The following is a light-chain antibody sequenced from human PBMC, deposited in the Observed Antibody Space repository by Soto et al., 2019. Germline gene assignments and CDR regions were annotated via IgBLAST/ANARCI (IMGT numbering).Light chain of an antibody. CDR3: QQRSNWPST. CDR1: KSVSSY. J-gene: IGKJ4*01. V-gene: IGKV3-11*01. CDR2: DAS. Sequence: EIVLTQSPATLSLSPGDRATLSCSASKSVSSYLAWYQQKPGQAPRLLIYDASNRAAGIPARFSGSGSGTDFTLTITSLEPEDFAVYYCQQRSNWPSTFGGGTKVEIK.